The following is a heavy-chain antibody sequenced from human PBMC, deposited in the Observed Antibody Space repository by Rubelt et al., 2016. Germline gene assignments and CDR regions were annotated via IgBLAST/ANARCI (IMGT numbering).Heavy chain of an antibody. Sequence: EVQLVESGGGLVQPGGSLRLSCAASGLTFSSYAMSWVRQAPGKGLEWVSAISGSGGSTYYADSVKGRFTISRDNSKNTLYLQMNSLRAEDTAVYYCARDVAGYSSRFDYWGQGTLVTVSS. CDR3: ARDVAGYSSRFDY. J-gene: IGHJ4*02. V-gene: IGHV3-23*04. D-gene: IGHD6-13*01. CDR2: ISGSGGST. CDR1: GLTFSSYA.